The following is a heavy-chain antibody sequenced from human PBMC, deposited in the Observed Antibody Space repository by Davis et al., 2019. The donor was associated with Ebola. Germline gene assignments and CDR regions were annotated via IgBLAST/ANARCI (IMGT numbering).Heavy chain of an antibody. Sequence: GESLKISCAATGFTFSSYAMHWVRQAPGKGLEWVAVISHDGSNKYYADSVKGRFTISRDNSKNTLYLQMNSLRAEDTAVYYCARDPGYSSGWYYFDYWGQGTLVTVSS. CDR3: ARDPGYSSGWYYFDY. D-gene: IGHD6-19*01. CDR2: ISHDGSNK. V-gene: IGHV3-30-3*01. J-gene: IGHJ4*02. CDR1: GFTFSSYA.